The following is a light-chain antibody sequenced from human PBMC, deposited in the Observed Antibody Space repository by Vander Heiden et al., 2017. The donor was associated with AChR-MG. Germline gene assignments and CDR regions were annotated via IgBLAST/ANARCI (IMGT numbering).Light chain of an antibody. Sequence: EIVLTQSPGTLSLSPGERATLSCRASQSVSGSYLAWYQQKPGQAPRLLIYGASTRATGIPDRFSGSGSVTDFTLTISRLEPEDFAVYYCQQYGSAPPRYTFGQGTKLAIK. J-gene: IGKJ2*01. V-gene: IGKV3-20*01. CDR2: GAS. CDR3: QQYGSAPPRYT. CDR1: QSVSGSY.